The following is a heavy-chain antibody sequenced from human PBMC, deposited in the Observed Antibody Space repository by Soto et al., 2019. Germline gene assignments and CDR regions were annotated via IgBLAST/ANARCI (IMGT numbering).Heavy chain of an antibody. CDR1: GGSISSGGYY. CDR2: IYYSGST. D-gene: IGHD1-26*01. J-gene: IGHJ1*01. V-gene: IGHV4-39*01. Sequence: SETLSLTCAVSGGSISSGGYYWGWIRQPPGKGLEWIGSIYYSGSTYYNPSLKSRVTISVDTSKNQFSLKLSSVTAADTAVYYCARLRSGSYYTPEYFQHWGQGTLVTVSS. CDR3: ARLRSGSYYTPEYFQH.